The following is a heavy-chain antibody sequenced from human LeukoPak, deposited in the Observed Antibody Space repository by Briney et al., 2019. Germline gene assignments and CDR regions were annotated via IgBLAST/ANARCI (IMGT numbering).Heavy chain of an antibody. CDR1: SESFSGYY. V-gene: IGHV4-59*01. Sequence: SETLSLTCAIYSESFSGYYWSWIRQPPGKGLEWIGYTHYSGSTKYNPSLKSRLTISVDSSKNQFSLRLSSVTAADTAVYFCARGAAGTGAADYWGQGTLVTVSS. J-gene: IGHJ4*02. D-gene: IGHD6-13*01. CDR2: THYSGST. CDR3: ARGAAGTGAADY.